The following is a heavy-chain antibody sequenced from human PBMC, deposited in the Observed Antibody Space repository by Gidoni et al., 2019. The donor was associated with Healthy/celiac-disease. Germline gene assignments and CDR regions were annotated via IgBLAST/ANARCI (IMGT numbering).Heavy chain of an antibody. CDR1: GFTFSNAW. D-gene: IGHD2-2*01. J-gene: IGHJ6*02. Sequence: EVQLVESGGGLVKPGGSLRLSCAASGFTFSNAWMSWVRRAPGKGLEWVGRIKSKTDGGTTDYAAPVKGRFTISRDDSKNTLYLQMNSLKTEDTAVYYCTTGVRCSSTSCYRYYYYYGMDVWGQGTTVTVSS. V-gene: IGHV3-15*01. CDR3: TTGVRCSSTSCYRYYYYYGMDV. CDR2: IKSKTDGGTT.